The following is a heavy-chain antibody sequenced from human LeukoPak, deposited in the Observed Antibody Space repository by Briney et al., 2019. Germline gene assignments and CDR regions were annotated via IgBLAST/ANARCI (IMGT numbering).Heavy chain of an antibody. V-gene: IGHV5-51*01. CDR1: GYSFSNYW. Sequence: GESLKISCEGSGYSFSNYWIGWVRQMPGKGLEWMGIIYPGDYETRYSPSFQGLVTISVDKSISPAYLQWSSLKASDTAMYYCAIPPGYCGNDCSFAHWGQGTLVTVSS. D-gene: IGHD2-21*02. CDR2: IYPGDYET. CDR3: AIPPGYCGNDCSFAH. J-gene: IGHJ4*02.